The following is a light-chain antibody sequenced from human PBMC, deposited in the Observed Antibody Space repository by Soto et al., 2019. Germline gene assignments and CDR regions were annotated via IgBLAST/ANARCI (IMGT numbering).Light chain of an antibody. CDR2: GNN. CDR3: QSYATGLSVLYV. J-gene: IGLJ1*01. CDR1: SSNIGAGYD. V-gene: IGLV1-40*01. Sequence: QSVLTQPPSVSGAPGQRVTISCTGSSSNIGAGYDVHWYQQLPGTAPKLLIYGNNNRPSGVPARFSGSKSGTSASLAVSGVQAEDEADYYCQSYATGLSVLYVFGTGTKLTVL.